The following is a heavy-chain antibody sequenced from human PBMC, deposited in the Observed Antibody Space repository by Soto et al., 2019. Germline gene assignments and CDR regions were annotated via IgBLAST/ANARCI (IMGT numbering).Heavy chain of an antibody. CDR1: GFTFSSYA. V-gene: IGHV3-23*01. D-gene: IGHD3-3*01. J-gene: IGHJ4*02. CDR2: ISGSGGST. CDR3: AKAFFASYDFWSGTNDC. Sequence: WGSLRLSCAASGFTFSSYAMSWVRQAPGKGLEWVSAISGSGGSTYYADSVKGRFTISRDNSKNTLYLQMNSLRAEDTAVYYCAKAFFASYDFWSGTNDCWGQGTLVTVSS.